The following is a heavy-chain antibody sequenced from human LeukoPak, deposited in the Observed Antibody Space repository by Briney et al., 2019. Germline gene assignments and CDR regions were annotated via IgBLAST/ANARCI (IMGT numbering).Heavy chain of an antibody. D-gene: IGHD2-15*01. V-gene: IGHV3-21*01. CDR3: IRALSGSDDY. CDR2: ISSSSSYI. CDR1: GFTFSSYW. Sequence: GGSLRLSCAASGFTFSSYWMSWVRQAPGKGLEWVSSISSSSSYIYYADSVKGRFTISRDNAKNSLYLQMNSLRAEDTAVYYCIRALSGSDDYWGQGTLVTVSS. J-gene: IGHJ4*02.